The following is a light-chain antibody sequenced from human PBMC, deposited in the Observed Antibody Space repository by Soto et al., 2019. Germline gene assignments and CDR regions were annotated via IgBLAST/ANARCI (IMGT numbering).Light chain of an antibody. Sequence: DIVMTQTPLSSPVTLGQPASISCRSSQSLVHSDGNTYLSWLLQRPGQPPRLLIYMISNRFSGVPDRFSSSGAGTVFTLKISRVEAEDVGVYYCMQATQPYTFGQGTKLEIK. CDR1: QSLVHSDGNTY. J-gene: IGKJ2*01. V-gene: IGKV2-24*01. CDR3: MQATQPYT. CDR2: MIS.